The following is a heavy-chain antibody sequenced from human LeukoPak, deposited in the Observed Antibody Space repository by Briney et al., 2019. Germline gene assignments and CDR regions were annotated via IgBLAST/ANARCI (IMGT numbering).Heavy chain of an antibody. V-gene: IGHV4-34*01. CDR3: ARAFADTFDI. Sequence: GSLRLSCAVSGFTFSTKSMNWIRQPPGKGLEWIGEINHSGSTNYNPSLKSRVTISVDTSKNQFSLKVSSVTAADTAVYYCARAFADTFDIWGQGTMVTVSS. J-gene: IGHJ3*02. CDR1: GFTFSTKS. CDR2: INHSGST.